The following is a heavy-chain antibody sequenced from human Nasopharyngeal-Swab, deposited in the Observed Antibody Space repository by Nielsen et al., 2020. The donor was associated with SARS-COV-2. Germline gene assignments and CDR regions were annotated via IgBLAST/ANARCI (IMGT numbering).Heavy chain of an antibody. CDR3: ARDRYGDGSKRGFDY. D-gene: IGHD5-24*01. Sequence: SETLSLTCTVSGGSISSSTYYWSWIRQPPGKGLEYIGYIYYSGSTSYNPSLKSRVTISVDTSKNQFSLKLSSVTAADTAVYYCARDRYGDGSKRGFDYWGQGTLVTVSS. CDR2: IYYSGST. J-gene: IGHJ4*02. CDR1: GGSISSSTYY. V-gene: IGHV4-61*01.